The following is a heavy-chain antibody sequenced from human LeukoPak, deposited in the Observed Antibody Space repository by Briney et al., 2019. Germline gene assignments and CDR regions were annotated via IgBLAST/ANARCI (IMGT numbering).Heavy chain of an antibody. CDR3: AKILPGIAVAGTGYYYYMDV. J-gene: IGHJ6*03. Sequence: GGSLRLSCAASGFSFTTYWMGWVRQAPGKGLEWVANIKQDGNEKYYVDSVKGRFTISRDNSKNTLYLQMNSLRAEDTAVYYCAKILPGIAVAGTGYYYYMDVWGKGTTVTISS. CDR1: GFSFTTYW. CDR2: IKQDGNEK. D-gene: IGHD6-19*01. V-gene: IGHV3-7*01.